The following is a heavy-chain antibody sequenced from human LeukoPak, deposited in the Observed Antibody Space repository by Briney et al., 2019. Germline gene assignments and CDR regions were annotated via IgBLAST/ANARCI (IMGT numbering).Heavy chain of an antibody. V-gene: IGHV4-59*08. J-gene: IGHJ3*02. CDR2: IYYSGST. CDR1: GGSISSYY. Sequence: SETLSLTCTVSGGSISSYYWSWIRQPPGKGLEWIGYIYYSGSTNYNPSLKSRVTISVDTSKNQFSLKLSSVTAADTAVYYCARHVYSASIAAYLDALDIWGQGTMVTVSS. D-gene: IGHD6-6*01. CDR3: ARHVYSASIAAYLDALDI.